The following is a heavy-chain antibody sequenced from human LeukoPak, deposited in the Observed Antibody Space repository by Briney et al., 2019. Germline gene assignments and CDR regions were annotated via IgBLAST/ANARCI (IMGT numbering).Heavy chain of an antibody. CDR2: IIPIFVTA. Sequence: ASVKVSSKASGGTFSSYAISWVRQAPGQGREWMGGIIPIFVTANYAQKFQSRGTITGDESTSTAYMALSSLRSEDTAVYYCARAEASSHCSSTSCYGVWFDPWGQGTLVTVSS. V-gene: IGHV1-69*13. CDR1: GGTFSSYA. J-gene: IGHJ5*02. CDR3: ARAEASSHCSSTSCYGVWFDP. D-gene: IGHD2-2*01.